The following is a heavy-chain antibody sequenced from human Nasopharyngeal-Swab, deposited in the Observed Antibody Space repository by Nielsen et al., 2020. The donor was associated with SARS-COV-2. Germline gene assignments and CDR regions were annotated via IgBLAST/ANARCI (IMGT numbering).Heavy chain of an antibody. V-gene: IGHV3-33*06. J-gene: IGHJ4*02. CDR3: AKFGTTSTPSA. CDR1: GFTFNNYG. D-gene: IGHD3-10*01. CDR2: IWYDGSNK. Sequence: GESLKISCAASGFTFNNYGMHLVRQAPGKGLEWVALIWYDGSNKYYADSVKGRFTISRDNSENTLYLQMNSLRAEDTAVYYCAKFGTTSTPSARGQGTLVTVSA.